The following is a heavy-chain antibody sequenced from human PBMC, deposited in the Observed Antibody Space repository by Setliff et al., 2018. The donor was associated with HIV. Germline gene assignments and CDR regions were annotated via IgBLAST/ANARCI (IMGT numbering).Heavy chain of an antibody. V-gene: IGHV4-4*08. CDR2: IYASDTT. CDR1: GGSVDIYH. J-gene: IGHJ5*02. CDR3: ARAFPVVTAEDNRFDP. Sequence: PSETLSLTCTVSGGSVDIYHLIWIRQPPGKGLECIGCIYASDTTHYNPSLEGRVTIYRDASKNQISLKLRSVTAADTAVYYCARAFPVVTAEDNRFDPWGQGTLVTVSS. D-gene: IGHD2-21*02.